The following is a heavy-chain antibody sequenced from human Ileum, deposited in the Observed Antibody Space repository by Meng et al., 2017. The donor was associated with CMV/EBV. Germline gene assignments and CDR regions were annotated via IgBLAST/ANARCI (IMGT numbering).Heavy chain of an antibody. Sequence: QVQLQESGPGLVKPSETLSLTCTVSGDFANIFYWSWIRQPAGKGLQWIGRISTSGSDNYNPSLKSRVTMSVDTSKKQFSLKLSSVTAADTAVYYCARSGLRGIYVDYWGQGTLVTVSS. CDR3: ARSGLRGIYVDY. CDR1: GDFANIFY. J-gene: IGHJ4*02. D-gene: IGHD4-17*01. V-gene: IGHV4-4*07. CDR2: ISTSGSD.